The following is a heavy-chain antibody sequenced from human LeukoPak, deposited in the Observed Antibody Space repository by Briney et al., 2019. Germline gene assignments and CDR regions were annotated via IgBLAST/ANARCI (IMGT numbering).Heavy chain of an antibody. Sequence: SETLSLTCTVSGGSISSYYWSWIRQPPGKGLEWIGYIYYSGSTNYNPSLKRLVTISVDTSKNQFSLKLSSVTAADTAVYYCATGYSYGYQRYWGQGTLVTVSS. J-gene: IGHJ4*02. CDR1: GGSISSYY. CDR2: IYYSGST. CDR3: ATGYSYGYQRY. V-gene: IGHV4-59*01. D-gene: IGHD5-18*01.